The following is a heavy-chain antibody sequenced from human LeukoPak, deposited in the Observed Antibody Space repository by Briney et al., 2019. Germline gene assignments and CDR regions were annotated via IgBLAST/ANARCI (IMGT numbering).Heavy chain of an antibody. Sequence: SETLSLTCAVYGGSFSGYYWSWIRQPPGKGLEWIGEINHSGSTNYNPSLKSRVTISVDTSKNQFSLKLSSLTAADTAVYYCARGRSSSWYFKYYYYYYMDVWGKGTTVTISS. J-gene: IGHJ6*03. D-gene: IGHD6-13*01. V-gene: IGHV4-34*01. CDR3: ARGRSSSWYFKYYYYYYMDV. CDR1: GGSFSGYY. CDR2: INHSGST.